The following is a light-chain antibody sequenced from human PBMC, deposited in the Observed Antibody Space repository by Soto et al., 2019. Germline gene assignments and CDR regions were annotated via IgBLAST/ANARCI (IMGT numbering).Light chain of an antibody. CDR2: GAS. J-gene: IGKJ5*01. V-gene: IGKV3-15*01. CDR3: QQYNSWPIT. Sequence: EKVMTQSPATLSVSPGERATLSCRASQSVNSNLAWYQQKPGQAPRRLIYGASARATGIPARFSGSGSRTEFTLTISSLQSEDSAVYYWQQYNSWPITFGQGTRLVTK. CDR1: QSVNSN.